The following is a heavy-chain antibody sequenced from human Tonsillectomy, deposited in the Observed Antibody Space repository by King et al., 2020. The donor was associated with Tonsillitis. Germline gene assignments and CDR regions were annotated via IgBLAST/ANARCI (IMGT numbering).Heavy chain of an antibody. V-gene: IGHV4-39*01. J-gene: IGHJ3*02. CDR2: IYYSGST. D-gene: IGHD3-10*01. CDR1: GGSISSSSYY. Sequence: LQLQESGPGLVKPSETLSLTCTVSGGSISSSSYYWGWIRQPPGQGLEWIGSIYYSGSTYYNPSLKSRVTISVDTSKNQFSLKLSSVTAADTAVYYCARGPMVRGVDDAFDIWGQGTMVTVSS. CDR3: ARGPMVRGVDDAFDI.